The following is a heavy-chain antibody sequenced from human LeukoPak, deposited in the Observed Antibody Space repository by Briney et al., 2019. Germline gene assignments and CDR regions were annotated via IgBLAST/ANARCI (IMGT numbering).Heavy chain of an antibody. CDR2: IRYDGSNK. CDR1: GFTFSSYW. D-gene: IGHD3-3*01. J-gene: IGHJ4*02. Sequence: GGSLRLSCEASGFTFSSYWMSWVRQAPGKGLEWVAFIRYDGSNKYYADSVKGRFTISRDNSKNTLYLQMNSLRAEDTAVYYCAKDQASRFLEWFRFDYWGQGTLVTVSS. V-gene: IGHV3-30*02. CDR3: AKDQASRFLEWFRFDY.